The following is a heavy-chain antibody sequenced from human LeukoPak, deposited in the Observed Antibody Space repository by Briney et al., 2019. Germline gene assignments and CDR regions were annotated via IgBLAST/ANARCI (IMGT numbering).Heavy chain of an antibody. D-gene: IGHD1-14*01. CDR2: ISSNGRTT. V-gene: IGHV3-64*01. CDR3: ARGGSTGPLDS. Sequence: GGSLRLSCAASGFTFSSYAMHGVRQAPGEALEYVSVISSNGRTTYYANSVKDRFTLSRDHSKNTLYLQMGSLRAEDMAVYYCARGGSTGPLDSWGQGTLVTVSS. J-gene: IGHJ4*02. CDR1: GFTFSSYA.